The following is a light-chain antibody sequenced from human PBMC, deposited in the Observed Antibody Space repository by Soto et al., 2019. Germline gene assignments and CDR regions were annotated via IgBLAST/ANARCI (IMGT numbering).Light chain of an antibody. J-gene: IGKJ4*01. CDR1: QDINNY. CDR2: DAS. V-gene: IGKV1-33*01. Sequence: DLQLTQSPSSLSASVGDRVTITCQASQDINNYLNWYQQKPGKAPKLLIFDASSVEPGVPSRFSGSGSGTHFTFTISSLETEDIATYHCQQYEDLPLTFGGGTRFELK. CDR3: QQYEDLPLT.